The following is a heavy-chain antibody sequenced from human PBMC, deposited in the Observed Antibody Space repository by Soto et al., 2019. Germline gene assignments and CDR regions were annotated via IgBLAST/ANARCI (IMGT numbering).Heavy chain of an antibody. J-gene: IGHJ4*02. D-gene: IGHD2-8*01. CDR2: IAVGSGYT. CDR1: GFTFTSSA. Sequence: SVKVSCKASGFTFTSSAFQWVRQARGQRLEWIGWIAVGSGYTNYAQRFQDRVTLTRDMSTATTYMELSRLTSEDTAIYYCAADATAWQQMVPYFDYWGRGTLVTVSS. V-gene: IGHV1-58*01. CDR3: AADATAWQQMVPYFDY.